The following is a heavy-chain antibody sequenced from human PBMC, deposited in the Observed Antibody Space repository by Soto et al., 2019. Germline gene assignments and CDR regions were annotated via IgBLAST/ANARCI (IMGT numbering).Heavy chain of an antibody. CDR1: GYIFTSYW. CDR3: AGRKSDSSGYFRLDY. CDR2: IYPGDSDT. V-gene: IGHV5-51*01. Sequence: GESLKISCKGSGYIFTSYWIGWVRQMPGKGLEWMGIIYPGDSDTRYSPSFQGQVTISADKSISTAYLQCSSLKASDTAMYYCAGRKSDSSGYFRLDYWGQGTLVTVSS. J-gene: IGHJ4*02. D-gene: IGHD3-22*01.